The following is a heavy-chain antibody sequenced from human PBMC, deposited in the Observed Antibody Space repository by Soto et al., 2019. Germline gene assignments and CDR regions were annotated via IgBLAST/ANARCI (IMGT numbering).Heavy chain of an antibody. CDR3: ARGSSGWPPRFDY. V-gene: IGHV4-59*01. D-gene: IGHD6-19*01. Sequence: QVQLQESGPGLVKPSETLSLNCTVSGGPISSYYWSWIRQSPGKGLEWIGYIYYSGSTNYNPSLKSRVTISVDTSKNQSSLELSSVTAADTAVYYCARGSSGWPPRFDYWGQGTLVTVSS. CDR1: GGPISSYY. CDR2: IYYSGST. J-gene: IGHJ4*02.